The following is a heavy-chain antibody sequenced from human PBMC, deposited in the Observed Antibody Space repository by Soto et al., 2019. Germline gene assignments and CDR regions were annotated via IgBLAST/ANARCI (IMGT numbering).Heavy chain of an antibody. CDR2: INPNSGGT. V-gene: IGHV1-2*02. D-gene: IGHD4-17*01. J-gene: IGHJ6*02. CDR1: GYTFTGYY. CDR3: ARIGDNDYGHSRPYYYYGMDV. Sequence: ASVKVSCKASGYTFTGYYMHWVRQAPGQGLEWMGWINPNSGGTNYAQKFQGRVTMTRDTSISTAYMELSRLRSDDTAVYYCARIGDNDYGHSRPYYYYGMDVWGQGTTDTVYS.